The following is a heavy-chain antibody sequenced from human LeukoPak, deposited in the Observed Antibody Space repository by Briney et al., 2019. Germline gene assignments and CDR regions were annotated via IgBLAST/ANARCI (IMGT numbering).Heavy chain of an antibody. D-gene: IGHD6-6*01. Sequence: GASVKVSCKASGYTFSVYFINWLRQAPGQGLEWMGIIYPSGGRTNYAQKFQGRVTMTRNMSTSTVYMELSSLRSEDTAVYYCASRTRPDVGAFDIWGQGTMVTVSS. CDR2: IYPSGGRT. CDR1: GYTFSVYF. CDR3: ASRTRPDVGAFDI. V-gene: IGHV1-46*01. J-gene: IGHJ3*02.